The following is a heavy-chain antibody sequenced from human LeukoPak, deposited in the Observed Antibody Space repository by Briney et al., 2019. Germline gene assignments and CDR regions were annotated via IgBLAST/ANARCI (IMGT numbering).Heavy chain of an antibody. CDR3: ARASDSADYYYYYYMDV. V-gene: IGHV1-2*02. CDR1: GYTFTGYY. CDR2: INPNSGGT. D-gene: IGHD4-11*01. J-gene: IGHJ6*03. Sequence: ASVKVSCKASGYTFTGYYMHWVRQAPGQGLEWMGWINPNSGGTNYAQKFQGRVTMTRDTSISTAYMELSRLRSDDTAVYYCARASDSADYYYYYYMDVWGKGTTVTVSS.